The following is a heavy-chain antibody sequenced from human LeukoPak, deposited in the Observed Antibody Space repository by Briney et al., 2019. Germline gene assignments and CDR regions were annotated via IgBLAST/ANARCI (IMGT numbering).Heavy chain of an antibody. CDR1: GFTFSDYA. CDR2: ISSSGSTI. CDR3: ARAIAVAAYYFDY. Sequence: GGSLRLSCAASGFTFSDYAMNWVRQAPGKGLEWVSYISSSGSTIYYADSVKGRFTISRDNAKNSLYLQMNSLRAEDTAVYYCARAIAVAAYYFDYWGQGTLVTVSS. V-gene: IGHV3-48*03. J-gene: IGHJ4*02. D-gene: IGHD6-19*01.